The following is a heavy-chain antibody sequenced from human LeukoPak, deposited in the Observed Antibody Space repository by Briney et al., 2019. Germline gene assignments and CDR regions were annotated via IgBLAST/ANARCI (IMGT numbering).Heavy chain of an antibody. CDR3: ARGPYGDYPGGAFDI. CDR2: INTDGSST. V-gene: IGHV3-74*01. CDR1: GFTFSSYW. D-gene: IGHD4-17*01. J-gene: IGHJ3*02. Sequence: GGSLRLSCAASGFTFSSYWLHWVRHAPGRGLVWVSRINTDGSSTTYADPVKGRFTISRDNAKNTLYLQMNSLRAEDTAVYYCARGPYGDYPGGAFDIWGQGTMVTVSS.